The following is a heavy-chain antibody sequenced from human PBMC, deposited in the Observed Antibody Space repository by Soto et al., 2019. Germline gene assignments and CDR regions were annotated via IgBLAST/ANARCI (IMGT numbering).Heavy chain of an antibody. CDR2: ISWNSGTI. CDR1: GFSFDDYA. J-gene: IGHJ6*02. D-gene: IGHD6-13*01. CDR3: AKDMRGGSSSSRYFYGMDV. Sequence: EVQLVESGGGLVQPGRSLRLSCAASGFSFDDYAMHWVRQAPGKGLEWVSGISWNSGTIYYADSLKGRFTISRDNAKXXLXVQMNSLRAEDTAFYYCAKDMRGGSSSSRYFYGMDVWGQGTTVTVSS. V-gene: IGHV3-9*01.